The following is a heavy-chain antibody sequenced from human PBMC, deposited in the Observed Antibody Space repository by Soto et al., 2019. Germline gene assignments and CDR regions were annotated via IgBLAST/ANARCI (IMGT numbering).Heavy chain of an antibody. CDR1: GGTFSSYA. V-gene: IGHV1-69*01. CDR3: APQKFSGRGYYYGMDV. J-gene: IGHJ6*02. D-gene: IGHD2-15*01. CDR2: IIPIFGTA. Sequence: QVQLVQSGAEVQKPGSSVKVSCKASGGTFSSYAISWVRQAPGQGLEWMGGIIPIFGTANYAQKFQGRVTITADESTSTADMELSSLRSEDTAVYYCAPQKFSGRGYYYGMDVWGQGTTVTVSS.